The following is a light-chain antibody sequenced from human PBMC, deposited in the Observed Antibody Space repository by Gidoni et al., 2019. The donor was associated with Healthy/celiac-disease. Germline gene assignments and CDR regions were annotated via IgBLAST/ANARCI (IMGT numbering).Light chain of an antibody. CDR2: SNN. CDR3: AAWDDSLNGRV. CDR1: SSNIGSNP. Sequence: QSVMPPPPSASGNPRQRVTISYSGSSSNIGSNPVNCYQQLPGTATTLLIYSNNQRPSGGPYRCSGARSGTSASLAIIGRQSEDEADYYCAAWDDSLNGRVFGTGTKVTGL. V-gene: IGLV1-44*01. J-gene: IGLJ1*01.